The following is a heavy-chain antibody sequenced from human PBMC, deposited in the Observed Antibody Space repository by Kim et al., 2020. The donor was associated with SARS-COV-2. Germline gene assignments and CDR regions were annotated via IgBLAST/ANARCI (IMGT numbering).Heavy chain of an antibody. CDR1: GGSISSSSYY. D-gene: IGHD5-18*01. CDR3: ARDVDTALNFDY. V-gene: IGHV4-39*01. CDR2: IYYSGST. J-gene: IGHJ4*02. Sequence: SETLSLTCTASGGSISSSSYYWGWIRQPPGKGLEWIGSIYYSGSTYYNPSLKGRVTISVDTSKNQFSLKLSSVTAADTAVYYCARDVDTALNFDYWGQGTLVTVSS.